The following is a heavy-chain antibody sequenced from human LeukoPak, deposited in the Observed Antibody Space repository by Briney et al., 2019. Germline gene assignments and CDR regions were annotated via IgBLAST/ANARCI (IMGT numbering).Heavy chain of an antibody. Sequence: GGSLRLSCAASGFTFSSYSMNWVRQAPGKGLEWVSYISSSSSAIYYADSVKGRFTISRDNAKNSLYLQMNSLRAEDTAVYYCAREDDILTGYSFTDYWGQGTLVAVSS. J-gene: IGHJ4*02. D-gene: IGHD3-9*01. V-gene: IGHV3-48*04. CDR1: GFTFSSYS. CDR3: AREDDILTGYSFTDY. CDR2: ISSSSSAI.